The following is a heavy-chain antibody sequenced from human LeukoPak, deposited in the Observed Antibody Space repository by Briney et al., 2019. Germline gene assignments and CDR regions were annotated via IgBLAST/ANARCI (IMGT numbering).Heavy chain of an antibody. CDR3: ASYIVGPTLDY. J-gene: IGHJ4*02. V-gene: IGHV3-21*01. CDR1: GFTFSSYS. CDR2: ISSSSSYI. D-gene: IGHD1-26*01. Sequence: GGSLRLSCAASGFTFSSYSMNWVRQAPGKGLEWVSSISSSSSYIYYADSVKGRFTISRDNAKRSLYLQMNSPRAGDTAVYFCASYIVGPTLDYWGQGTLVTVSS.